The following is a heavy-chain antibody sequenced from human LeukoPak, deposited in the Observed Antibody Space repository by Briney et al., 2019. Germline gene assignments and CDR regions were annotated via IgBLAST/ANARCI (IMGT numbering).Heavy chain of an antibody. Sequence: SETLSLTCTVSGYSLSSGFYWGWIREPPGKGLEWIGSIYHSGSTYNNPSLKSRVTISVDTSKNQFSLKLSSVTAADTAVYYCARTLSGGVDYWGQGTLVTVSS. D-gene: IGHD3-10*01. J-gene: IGHJ4*02. CDR2: IYHSGST. CDR3: ARTLSGGVDY. V-gene: IGHV4-38-2*02. CDR1: GYSLSSGFY.